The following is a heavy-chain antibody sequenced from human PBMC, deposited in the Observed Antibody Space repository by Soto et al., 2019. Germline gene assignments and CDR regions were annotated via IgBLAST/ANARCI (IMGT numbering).Heavy chain of an antibody. CDR2: INHSGST. Sequence: QVQLQQWGAGLLKPSETLSLTCAVYGGSFSGYYWSWIRQPPGKGLEWIGEINHSGSTNYNPSLKSRVTISVDTSKNQFSLKLSSVTAADTAVYYCANRRGIFGVVLDWGQGTLVTVSS. CDR1: GGSFSGYY. CDR3: ANRRGIFGVVLD. V-gene: IGHV4-34*01. J-gene: IGHJ4*02. D-gene: IGHD3-3*01.